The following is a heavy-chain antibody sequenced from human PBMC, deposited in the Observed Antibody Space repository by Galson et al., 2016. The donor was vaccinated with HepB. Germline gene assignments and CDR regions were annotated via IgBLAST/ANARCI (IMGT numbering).Heavy chain of an antibody. CDR2: INESGSSR. Sequence: SLRLSCAVSGIIFSRHPMSWVRQAPGKGLEWVVDINESGSSRNYADSVKGRFTISRDNLKNTLYLEMNSLRAEDTAVYYCAEVGHDGGGIAVHSENWGPGTLVTVSS. V-gene: IGHV3-23*01. D-gene: IGHD2-15*01. CDR1: GIIFSRHP. CDR3: AEVGHDGGGIAVHSEN. J-gene: IGHJ4*02.